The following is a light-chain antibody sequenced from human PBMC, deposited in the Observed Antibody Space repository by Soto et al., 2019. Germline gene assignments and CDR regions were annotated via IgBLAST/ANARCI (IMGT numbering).Light chain of an antibody. V-gene: IGKV1-9*01. CDR3: QQLNTCPFM. CDR2: AAY. CDR1: QGISTY. J-gene: IGKJ1*01. Sequence: DIQLTQSPAFLSASVGDRVTITCRARQGISTYLAWYQQKPGKAPTLQIYAAYTLQSGVTSRFSGRGSGTEFNLTISSLQPEDFAPDYCQQLNTCPFMVGKGTKVEIK.